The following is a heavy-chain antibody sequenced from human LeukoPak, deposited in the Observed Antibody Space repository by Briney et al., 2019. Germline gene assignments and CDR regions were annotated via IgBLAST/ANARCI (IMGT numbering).Heavy chain of an antibody. CDR3: ARSAAAGSYYYYYGMDV. Sequence: ASVKVSCKASGYTFTSYGISWVRQAPGQGLEWMGGIISSFGTTKYTQKFQDRVTITADESTSTAYMELSSLRFEDTAVYYCARSAAAGSYYYYYGMDVWGQGTTVTVSS. V-gene: IGHV1-69*13. J-gene: IGHJ6*02. D-gene: IGHD6-13*01. CDR1: GYTFTSYG. CDR2: IISSFGTT.